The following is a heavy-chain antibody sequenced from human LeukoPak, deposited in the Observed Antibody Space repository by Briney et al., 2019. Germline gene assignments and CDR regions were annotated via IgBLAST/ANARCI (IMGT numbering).Heavy chain of an antibody. D-gene: IGHD2-2*01. CDR3: ARGPIIDIVIVPAADEYYYMDV. Sequence: ASVKVSCKASGYTFTSYGITWVRQAPGQGLEWMGCISAYNGNTNYAQRLQGRVTMTTDRSTSTAYMELRSLRSDDTAVYYCARGPIIDIVIVPAADEYYYMDVWGKGTTVTVSS. CDR1: GYTFTSYG. CDR2: ISAYNGNT. J-gene: IGHJ6*03. V-gene: IGHV1-18*01.